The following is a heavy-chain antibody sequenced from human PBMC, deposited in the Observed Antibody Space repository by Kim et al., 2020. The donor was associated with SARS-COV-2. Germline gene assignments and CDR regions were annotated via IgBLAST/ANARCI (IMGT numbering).Heavy chain of an antibody. CDR3: ARVAGRTTIFGVVRGSTGRYYMDV. J-gene: IGHJ6*03. V-gene: IGHV4-59*01. CDR2: IYYSGST. D-gene: IGHD3-3*01. CDR1: GGSISSYY. Sequence: SETLSLTCTVSGGSISSYYWSWIRQPPGKGLEWIGYIYYSGSTNYNPSLKSRVTISVDTSKNQFSLKLSSVTAADTAVYYCARVAGRTTIFGVVRGSTGRYYMDVWGKGTTVTVSS.